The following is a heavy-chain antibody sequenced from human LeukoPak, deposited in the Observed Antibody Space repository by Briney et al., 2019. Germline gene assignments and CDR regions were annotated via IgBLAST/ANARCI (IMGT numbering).Heavy chain of an antibody. CDR2: ISSSSSYI. J-gene: IGHJ5*02. D-gene: IGHD5-24*01. V-gene: IGHV3-21*01. CDR3: ARDIRDGYNNRWFDP. Sequence: RGSLRLSCAASGFTFSSYSMNWVRQAPGKGLEWVSSISSSSSYIYYADSVKGRFTISRDNAKNSLYLQMNSLRAEDTAVYYCARDIRDGYNNRWFDPWGQGTLVTVSS. CDR1: GFTFSSYS.